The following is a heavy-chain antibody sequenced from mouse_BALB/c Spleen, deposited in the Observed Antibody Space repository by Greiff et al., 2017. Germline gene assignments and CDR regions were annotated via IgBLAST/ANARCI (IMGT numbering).Heavy chain of an antibody. Sequence: QVQLQQSGAELVRPGTSVLVSCKASGYAFTNYLIEWVKQRPGQGLEWIGVINPGSGGTNYNEKFKGKATLTADKSSSTAYMQLSSLTSDDSAVYFCASDYYGSSYFDVGGAGTTVTVTS. CDR2: INPGSGGT. CDR1: GYAFTNYL. V-gene: IGHV1-54*01. CDR3: ASDYYGSSYFDV. D-gene: IGHD1-1*01. J-gene: IGHJ1*01.